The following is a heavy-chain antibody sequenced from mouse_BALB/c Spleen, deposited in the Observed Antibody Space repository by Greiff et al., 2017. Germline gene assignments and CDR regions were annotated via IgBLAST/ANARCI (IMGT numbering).Heavy chain of an antibody. D-gene: IGHD1-1*01. Sequence: EVQLQQSGAELVRPGALVKLSCKASGFNIKDYYMHWVKQRPEQGLEWIGWIDPENGNTIYDPKFQGKASITADTSSNTAYLQLSSLTSEDTAVYYCARGYYGSSLYYFDYWGQGTTLTVSS. J-gene: IGHJ2*01. CDR3: ARGYYGSSLYYFDY. CDR1: GFNIKDYY. CDR2: IDPENGNT. V-gene: IGHV14-1*02.